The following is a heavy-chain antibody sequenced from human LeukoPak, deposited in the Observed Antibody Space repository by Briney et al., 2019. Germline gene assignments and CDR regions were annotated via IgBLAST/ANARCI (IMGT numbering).Heavy chain of an antibody. D-gene: IGHD3-16*02. CDR1: GGSISSYY. V-gene: IGHV4-59*01. CDR2: IYYSGST. Sequence: SETLSLTCTVSGGSISSYYWSWIRQPPGKGLEWIGYIYYSGSTNYNPSLKSRVTISVDTSKNQFSLRLTSVTAADTAVYYCARYRSLYDYVWGSYRPWYFDLWGRGTLVTVSS. CDR3: ARYRSLYDYVWGSYRPWYFDL. J-gene: IGHJ2*01.